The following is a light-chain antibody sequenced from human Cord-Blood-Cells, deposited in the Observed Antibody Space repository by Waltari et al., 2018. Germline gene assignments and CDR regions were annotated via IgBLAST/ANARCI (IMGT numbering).Light chain of an antibody. CDR2: AAS. J-gene: IGKJ2*01. Sequence: AIRMTQSQSSFSASTGDRVTITCRASQGISSYLAGYQQKQGKAPKLLIYAASTLQSGVPSRFSGSGSGTDFTLTISCLQSEDFATYYCQQYYSYPYTFGQGTKLEIK. V-gene: IGKV1-8*01. CDR1: QGISSY. CDR3: QQYYSYPYT.